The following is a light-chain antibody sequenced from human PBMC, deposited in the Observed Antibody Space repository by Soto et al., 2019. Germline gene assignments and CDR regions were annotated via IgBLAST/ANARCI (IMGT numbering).Light chain of an antibody. J-gene: IGLJ1*01. V-gene: IGLV2-14*01. Sequence: QSVLTQPASVSGSPGQSITISCTGTSSDVGGYNYVSWYQQHPGKASKLMIYDVSNRPSGVSYRFSGSKSGNTASLTISGLQAEDEADYYCSSYTSSSTYVFGTGTKVTVL. CDR1: SSDVGGYNY. CDR3: SSYTSSSTYV. CDR2: DVS.